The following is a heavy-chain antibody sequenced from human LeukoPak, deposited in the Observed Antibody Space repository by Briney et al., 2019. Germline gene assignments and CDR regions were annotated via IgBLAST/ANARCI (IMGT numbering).Heavy chain of an antibody. CDR1: GGSFSGDY. CDR3: ARRPRYSSGWYYFVS. J-gene: IGHJ4*02. D-gene: IGHD6-19*01. CDR2: INHSGST. Sequence: SETLSLTCAVYGGSFSGDYWNWIRQPPGKGLEWIGEINHSGSTNSNPSLKSRVTISVDRSKNQFSLKLSSVTAADTAVYYCARRPRYSSGWYYFVSWGQGTLVTVSS. V-gene: IGHV4-34*01.